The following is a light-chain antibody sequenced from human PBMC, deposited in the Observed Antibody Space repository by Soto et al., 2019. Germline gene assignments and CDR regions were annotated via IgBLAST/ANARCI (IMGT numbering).Light chain of an antibody. CDR2: DAS. CDR3: QQRSNWLALT. Sequence: EIVLTQSPATLSLPPGERATLSCRASRSVSSYLAWYQQKPGQAPRLLIYDASNRATGIPARFSGSGSGTDFTLTISSLEPEDFAVYYCQQRSNWLALTFGGGTKVEIK. J-gene: IGKJ4*01. CDR1: RSVSSY. V-gene: IGKV3-11*01.